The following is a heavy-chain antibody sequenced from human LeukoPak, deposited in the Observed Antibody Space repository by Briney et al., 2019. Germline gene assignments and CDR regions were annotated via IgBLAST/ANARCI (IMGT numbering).Heavy chain of an antibody. Sequence: SETLSLTCTVSGGSISSYYSSWIRQPPGKGLEWIGYISYSGSTNFNPSLKSRVTISVDTSKNQFSLKLSSVTAADTAVYYCAREGTAGTNLNWFAPWGQGTLVTVSS. D-gene: IGHD1-1*01. CDR2: ISYSGST. CDR3: AREGTAGTNLNWFAP. J-gene: IGHJ5*02. CDR1: GGSISSYY. V-gene: IGHV4-59*01.